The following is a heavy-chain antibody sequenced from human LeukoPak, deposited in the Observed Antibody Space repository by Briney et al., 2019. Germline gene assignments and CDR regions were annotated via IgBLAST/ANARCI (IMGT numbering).Heavy chain of an antibody. CDR1: GFTVSSNY. V-gene: IGHV3-53*01. Sequence: PGGSLRLSCATSGFTVSSNYMSWVRQAPGRGLEWVSVIYSGGTTYYADSVKGRFTVSRDSSKNTLYLQMNSLRAEDTAVYYCASGGRYSGSYSVVDYWGRGTLVTVSS. J-gene: IGHJ4*02. D-gene: IGHD1-26*01. CDR2: IYSGGTT. CDR3: ASGGRYSGSYSVVDY.